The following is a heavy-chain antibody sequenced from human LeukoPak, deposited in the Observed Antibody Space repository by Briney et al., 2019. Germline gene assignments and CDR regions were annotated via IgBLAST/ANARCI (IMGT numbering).Heavy chain of an antibody. V-gene: IGHV3-21*01. D-gene: IGHD6-19*01. Sequence: GGSLRLSCAASGFTFSSYSMNWVRQAPGKGLEWVSSISSSSSYIYYADSVKGRFTISRDNSKNTLYLQMNSLRAEDTAVYYCARDFQQWLVGFDYWGQGTLVTVSS. J-gene: IGHJ4*02. CDR1: GFTFSSYS. CDR3: ARDFQQWLVGFDY. CDR2: ISSSSSYI.